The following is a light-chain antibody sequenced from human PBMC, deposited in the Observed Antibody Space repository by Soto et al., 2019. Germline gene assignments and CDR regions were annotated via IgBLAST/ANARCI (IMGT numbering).Light chain of an antibody. V-gene: IGKV1-27*01. CDR1: QDISNY. J-gene: IGKJ4*01. CDR3: QKYNSAPALI. Sequence: DIQMTQSPSSLSASVGDRVTITCRASQDISNYLAWYQQKSGKAPKLLIYAASTLQSGVPSRFSGSGSGTDFTLTISSLQPEDVATYYCQKYNSAPALIFGGGTKVEVK. CDR2: AAS.